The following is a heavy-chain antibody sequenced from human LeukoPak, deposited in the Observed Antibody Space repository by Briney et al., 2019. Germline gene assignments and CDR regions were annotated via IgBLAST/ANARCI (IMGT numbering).Heavy chain of an antibody. CDR3: ARREYNHAFDI. CDR2: IYPSDSDT. Sequence: GESLKISCQYSGYSFSSHWIGWVRQMPGKGLEWMGIIYPSDSDTTYSPSFQGHIIISADKSITTAYLQWSSLKASDTAIYYCARREYNHAFDIWGQGAMVIVSS. J-gene: IGHJ3*02. CDR1: GYSFSSHW. V-gene: IGHV5-51*01. D-gene: IGHD1-14*01.